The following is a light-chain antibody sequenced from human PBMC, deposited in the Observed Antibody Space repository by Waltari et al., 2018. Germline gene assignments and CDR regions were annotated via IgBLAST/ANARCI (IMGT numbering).Light chain of an antibody. Sequence: QSALTQPASVSGSPGQSITISCPGTSSDVGGYNHVSWYQQIPGKAPKLMIFDVTNRPSGVSNRFSGSKSGNTASLTISGLQAEDEADYYCSSYTSSSVYVFGTGTKVTVL. V-gene: IGLV2-14*03. J-gene: IGLJ1*01. CDR3: SSYTSSSVYV. CDR1: SSDVGGYNH. CDR2: DVT.